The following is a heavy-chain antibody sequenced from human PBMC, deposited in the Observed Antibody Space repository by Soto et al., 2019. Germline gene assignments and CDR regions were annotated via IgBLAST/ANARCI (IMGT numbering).Heavy chain of an antibody. D-gene: IGHD3-10*01. CDR2: ISGSGGST. CDR1: GFTFSSYA. Sequence: PGGSLRLSCAASGFTFSSYAMSWVRQAPGKGLEWVSAISGSGGSTYYADSVKGRFTISRDNSKNTLYLQMNSLRAEDTVVYYCAKVWFGELLPIDCWGQGALVTVSS. CDR3: AKVWFGELLPIDC. J-gene: IGHJ4*02. V-gene: IGHV3-23*01.